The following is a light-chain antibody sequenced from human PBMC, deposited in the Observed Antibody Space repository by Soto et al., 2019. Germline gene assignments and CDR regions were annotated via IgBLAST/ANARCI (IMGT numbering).Light chain of an antibody. V-gene: IGKV3-11*01. CDR1: QRVSSY. CDR2: DAS. Sequence: EIVLTQSPDILSLSPGESATLSCRASQRVSSYLDCYQQKPGQAPRLLIYDASNRATGIPVRFSGSGSGTAFTHTISSREPADFAFYYCQQRRKVFGPGTKVDIE. CDR3: QQRRKV. J-gene: IGKJ3*01.